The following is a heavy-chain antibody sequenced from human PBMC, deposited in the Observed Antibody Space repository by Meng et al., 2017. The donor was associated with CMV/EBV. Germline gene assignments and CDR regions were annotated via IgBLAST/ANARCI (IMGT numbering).Heavy chain of an antibody. CDR3: ARALLIPKGDDDY. V-gene: IGHV3-30*04. CDR1: GFTFSSNA. D-gene: IGHD2-21*02. CDR2: ISYDGSNK. J-gene: IGHJ4*02. Sequence: GESLKISCAASGFTFSSNAMHWVRQAPGKGLEWVAVISYDGSNKYYADSVKGRFTISRDNSKNTLYLQMNSLRAEDTAVYYCARALLIPKGDDDYWGQGTLVTVSS.